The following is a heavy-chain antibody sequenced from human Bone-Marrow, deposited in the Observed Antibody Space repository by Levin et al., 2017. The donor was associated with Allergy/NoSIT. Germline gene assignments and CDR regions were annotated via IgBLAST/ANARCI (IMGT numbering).Heavy chain of an antibody. CDR2: FIPIFGAA. V-gene: IGHV1-69*13. CDR3: ARERSSAWSLNNWFDP. Sequence: SVKVSCKAAEGTFSNDAISWVRQAPGQGLEWMGGFIPIFGAANYAQKFQDRVTITADELTSTVYMEMTSLTSEDTATYYCARERSSAWSLNNWFDPWGQGTLVTVSS. CDR1: EGTFSNDA. J-gene: IGHJ5*02. D-gene: IGHD6-19*01.